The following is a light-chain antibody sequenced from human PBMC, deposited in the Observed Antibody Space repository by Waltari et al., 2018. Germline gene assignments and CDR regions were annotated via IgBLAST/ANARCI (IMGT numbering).Light chain of an antibody. Sequence: SSVLIQPPSVAVAPGQTASITCGGDSIGSYSVHWYRQRPGQAPEVVVSEGGGRPSGAPARFSALNSGNTATLTISRVEAVDEADYYCQVTHTSGDPSYVFGSGTKVTVL. CDR3: QVTHTSGDPSYV. V-gene: IGLV3-21*02. CDR2: EGG. CDR1: SIGSYS. J-gene: IGLJ1*01.